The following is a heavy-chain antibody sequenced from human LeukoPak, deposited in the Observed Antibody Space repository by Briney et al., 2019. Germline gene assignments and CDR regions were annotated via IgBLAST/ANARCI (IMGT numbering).Heavy chain of an antibody. V-gene: IGHV4-59*01. Sequence: SETLSLTCTVSGGSISSYYWSWIRQPPGKGLEWIGYIYYSGSTNYNPSLKSRVTISVDTSKNQFSLKLSSVTAADTAVYYCARGDGPRWSWVSLWFGEFFDYWGQGTLVTVSS. D-gene: IGHD3-10*01. J-gene: IGHJ4*02. CDR2: IYYSGST. CDR3: ARGDGPRWSWVSLWFGEFFDY. CDR1: GGSISSYY.